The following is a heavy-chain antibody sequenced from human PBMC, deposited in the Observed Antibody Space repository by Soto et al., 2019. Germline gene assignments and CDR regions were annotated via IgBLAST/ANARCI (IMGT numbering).Heavy chain of an antibody. CDR2: IWYDGSKK. Sequence: PGGSLRLSCTASGYTFSSHGIHWVRQAPGKGLEWVATIWYDGSKKTYADSVEGRFTIARDDSKNTVHLQMDSLRAEDTAMYYCLREDSSGWYAGHWGQGTLVTVSS. J-gene: IGHJ4*02. CDR1: GYTFSSHG. V-gene: IGHV3-33*01. D-gene: IGHD6-19*01. CDR3: LREDSSGWYAGH.